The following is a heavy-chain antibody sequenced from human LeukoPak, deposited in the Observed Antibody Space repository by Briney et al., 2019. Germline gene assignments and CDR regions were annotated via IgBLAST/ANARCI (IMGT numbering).Heavy chain of an antibody. Sequence: GGSLRLSCAASGFTFSTYSMNWVRQAPGKGLEWVSSISGSSSYIYYVDSVKGRFTISRDNAKNSLYLQMNSLRAEDTAVYYCARGGRGSAAVVAPRSFDIWGQGTMVTVSS. CDR3: ARGGRGSAAVVAPRSFDI. J-gene: IGHJ3*02. CDR1: GFTFSTYS. V-gene: IGHV3-21*01. CDR2: ISGSSSYI. D-gene: IGHD3-22*01.